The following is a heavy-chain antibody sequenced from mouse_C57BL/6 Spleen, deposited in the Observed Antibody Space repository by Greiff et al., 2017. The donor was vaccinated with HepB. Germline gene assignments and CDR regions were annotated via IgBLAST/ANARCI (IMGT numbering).Heavy chain of an antibody. CDR3: TRDYYGSSWDWYFDV. CDR2: IDPETGGT. Sequence: VKLMESGAELVRPGASVTLSCKASGYTFTDYEMHWVKQTPVHGLEWIGAIDPETGGTAYNQKFKGKAILTADKSSSTAYMELRSLTSEDSAVYYCTRDYYGSSWDWYFDVWGTGTTVTVSS. J-gene: IGHJ1*03. V-gene: IGHV1-15*01. CDR1: GYTFTDYE. D-gene: IGHD1-1*01.